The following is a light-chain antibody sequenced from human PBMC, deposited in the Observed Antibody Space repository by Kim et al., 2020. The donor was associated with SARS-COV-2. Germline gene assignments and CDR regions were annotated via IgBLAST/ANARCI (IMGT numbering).Light chain of an antibody. V-gene: IGKV1-39*01. Sequence: SASVGDRVPIACQASQSVRTYLNWHQQKPGSAPKLLIFAASTLQSGVPSRFSGSGSGTEFTLTISSLQPEDFATYYCQQSFNTPHTFGQGTKLEI. CDR3: QQSFNTPHT. J-gene: IGKJ2*01. CDR1: QSVRTY. CDR2: AAS.